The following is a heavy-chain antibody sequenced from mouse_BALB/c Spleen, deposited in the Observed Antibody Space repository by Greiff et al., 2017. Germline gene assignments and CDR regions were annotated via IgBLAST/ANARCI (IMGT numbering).Heavy chain of an antibody. CDR3: ASPYYRYDEYFDY. D-gene: IGHD2-14*01. J-gene: IGHJ2*01. Sequence: EVQLQQSGPELVKPGASVKMSCKASGYTFTSYVMHWVKQKPGQGLEWIGYINPYNDGTKYNEKFKGKATLTSDKSSSTAYMELSSLTSEDSAVYYCASPYYRYDEYFDYWGQGTTLTVSS. CDR2: INPYNDGT. V-gene: IGHV1-14*01. CDR1: GYTFTSYV.